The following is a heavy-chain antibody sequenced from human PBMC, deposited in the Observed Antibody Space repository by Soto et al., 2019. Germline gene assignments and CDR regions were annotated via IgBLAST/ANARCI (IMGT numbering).Heavy chain of an antibody. D-gene: IGHD3-22*01. Sequence: EVQLLESGGGLAQPGGSLRLSCAASGFTFSSYAMSWVRQAPGKGLEWVSAISGSGVSTYYADSVKGRFTISRDNSKNTLYLQMTSLRAEDTAVYYCAKSPGMYYYDSSGYYHYAYWGQGTLVTVSS. CDR2: ISGSGVST. CDR1: GFTFSSYA. V-gene: IGHV3-23*01. CDR3: AKSPGMYYYDSSGYYHYAY. J-gene: IGHJ4*02.